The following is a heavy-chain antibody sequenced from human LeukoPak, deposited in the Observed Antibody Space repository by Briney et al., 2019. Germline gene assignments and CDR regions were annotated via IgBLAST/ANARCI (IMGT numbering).Heavy chain of an antibody. CDR3: AKDGGKWFGEAIDY. CDR1: GFTFSSYG. CDR2: ISYDGSKK. V-gene: IGHV3-30*18. D-gene: IGHD3-10*01. J-gene: IGHJ4*02. Sequence: GRSLRLSCAASGFTFSSYGMHWVRQAPGKGLEWVAVISYDGSKKYYADSVKGRFTISRDKSKNTLYLQMNSLRAEDMAVYYCAKDGGKWFGEAIDYWGQGTLVTVSS.